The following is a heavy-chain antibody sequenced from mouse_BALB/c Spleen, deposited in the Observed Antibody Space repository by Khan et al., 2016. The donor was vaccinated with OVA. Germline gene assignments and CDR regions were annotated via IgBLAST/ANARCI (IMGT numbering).Heavy chain of an antibody. D-gene: IGHD2-14*01. CDR1: GFSLSRYN. CDR3: ARADYRYDVYYAMDY. Sequence: VQLVESGPGLVAPSQSLSITCTVSGFSLSRYNIHWVRQPPGKGLEWLGMIWGGGGTDYNSTLKSRLSISKGNSKSQVFLKMNRMQTDDTAMYYCARADYRYDVYYAMDYWGQGTSVTVSS. CDR2: IWGGGGT. V-gene: IGHV2-6-4*01. J-gene: IGHJ4*01.